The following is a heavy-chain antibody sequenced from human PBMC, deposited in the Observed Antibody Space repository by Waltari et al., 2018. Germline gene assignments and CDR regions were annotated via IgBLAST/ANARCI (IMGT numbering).Heavy chain of an antibody. V-gene: IGHV1-69*08. CDR2: VLPIFGTP. J-gene: IGHJ4*02. CDR1: GGTFSSYA. D-gene: IGHD6-13*01. Sequence: QVQLVQSGAEVKKPGSSVKVSCKASGGTFSSYAISWVRQAPGQGLEGMGRVLPIFGTPNYALKFQGRVTITADKSSSPAYMELSSLRSEDTAVYYCARDPTAGEYFDYWGQGTLVTVSS. CDR3: ARDPTAGEYFDY.